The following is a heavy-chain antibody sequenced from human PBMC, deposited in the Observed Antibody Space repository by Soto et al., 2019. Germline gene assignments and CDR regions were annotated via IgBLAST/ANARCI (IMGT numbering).Heavy chain of an antibody. V-gene: IGHV3-9*01. J-gene: IGHJ5*02. Sequence: SLRLSCAASGFTFDDYAMHWVRQAPGKGLEWVSGISWNSGSIGYADSVKGRFTISRDNAKNSLYLQMNSLRAEDTALYYCAKDYGSGSFYWFDPWGQGTLVTVSS. D-gene: IGHD3-10*01. CDR3: AKDYGSGSFYWFDP. CDR1: GFTFDDYA. CDR2: ISWNSGSI.